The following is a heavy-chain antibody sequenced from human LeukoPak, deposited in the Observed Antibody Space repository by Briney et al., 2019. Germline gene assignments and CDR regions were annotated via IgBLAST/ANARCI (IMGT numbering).Heavy chain of an antibody. V-gene: IGHV1-18*04. Sequence: ASVKVSCKASGYTFTSHGFTWVRQAPGQGLEWMGSISTSNGNRIYAQTLQGRVTMTTDTSTSTAFMALRSLRSDDTAVYYCARDPGSAWYDCWGQGTLVTVSS. J-gene: IGHJ4*02. CDR2: ISTSNGNR. D-gene: IGHD6-19*01. CDR1: GYTFTSHG. CDR3: ARDPGSAWYDC.